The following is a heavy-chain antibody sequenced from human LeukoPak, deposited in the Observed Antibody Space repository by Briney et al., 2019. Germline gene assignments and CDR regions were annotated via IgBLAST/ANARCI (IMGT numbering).Heavy chain of an antibody. Sequence: PGGSLRLSCAASGFTFDDYAMHWVRQAPGKGLEWVSGISWNSGSIGYADSVKGRFTISRDNAKNSLYLQMNSLRAEDTALYYCAKAAEPGEYYDILTGYYPDYWGQGTLVTVSS. D-gene: IGHD3-9*01. CDR1: GFTFDDYA. J-gene: IGHJ4*02. CDR3: AKAAEPGEYYDILTGYYPDY. CDR2: ISWNSGSI. V-gene: IGHV3-9*01.